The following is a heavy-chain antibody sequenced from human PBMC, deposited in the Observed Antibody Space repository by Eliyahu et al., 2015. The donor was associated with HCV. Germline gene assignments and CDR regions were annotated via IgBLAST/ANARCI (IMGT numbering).Heavy chain of an antibody. CDR2: MWFXGKNE. CDR1: GFRLSNFG. CDR3: ARDQGDAMVPIHGLDV. V-gene: IGHV3-33*01. Sequence: QVHLVESGGGVVQPGKSXRLSCSASGFRLSNFGIHWVRQAPGKGLEWVAVMWFXGKNEHYADSVKGRFTLSRDNSRNTLILQMNSLRGEDTGVYFCARDQGDAMVPIHGLDVWGQGTTVTVSS. D-gene: IGHD5-18*01. J-gene: IGHJ6*02.